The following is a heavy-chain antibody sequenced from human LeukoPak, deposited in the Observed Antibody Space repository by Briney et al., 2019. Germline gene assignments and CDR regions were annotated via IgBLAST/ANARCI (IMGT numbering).Heavy chain of an antibody. CDR2: ISSSSSYI. D-gene: IGHD3-3*01. CDR3: ARGTYYDFWSGYPEYDY. V-gene: IGHV3-21*01. Sequence: GGSLRLSCAASGFTFSSYSMNWVRQAPGKGLEWVSSISSSSSYIYYADSVKGRFTISRDNTKNSLYVQMNSLRAENTAVYYCARGTYYDFWSGYPEYDYWGQGTLVTVSS. J-gene: IGHJ4*02. CDR1: GFTFSSYS.